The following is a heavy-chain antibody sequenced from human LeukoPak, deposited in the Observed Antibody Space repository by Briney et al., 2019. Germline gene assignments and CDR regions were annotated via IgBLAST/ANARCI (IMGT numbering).Heavy chain of an antibody. CDR3: AKRTSQVDAFYI. V-gene: IGHV3-30*18. CDR1: GFTFSSYG. J-gene: IGHJ3*02. Sequence: GGSLRLSCAASGFTFSSYGMHWVRQAPGKGLEWVAVISYDGSNKYYADSVKGRFTISRDNSKNTLYLQMNSLRAEDTAVYYCAKRTSQVDAFYIWGQGTMVTVSS. CDR2: ISYDGSNK.